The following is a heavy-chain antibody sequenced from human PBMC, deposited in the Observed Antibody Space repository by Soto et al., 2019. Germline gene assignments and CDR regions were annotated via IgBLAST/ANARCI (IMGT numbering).Heavy chain of an antibody. CDR1: GGSFSGYY. CDR3: ARDSSSANIDY. CDR2: INHSRST. Sequence: PSETLSLTGAVYGGSFSGYYWSWILQPPGKGLEWIGEINHSRSTNYNPSLKSRVTISVDNSKNQFSLKLSSVTAADTAVYYCARDSSSANIDYWGQGXLVTVSS. V-gene: IGHV4-34*01. J-gene: IGHJ4*02. D-gene: IGHD6-6*01.